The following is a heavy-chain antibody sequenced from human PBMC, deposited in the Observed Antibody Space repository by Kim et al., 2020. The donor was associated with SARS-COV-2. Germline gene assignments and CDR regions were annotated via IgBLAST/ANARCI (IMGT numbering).Heavy chain of an antibody. CDR3: TRDDYDFRLDSYYYYYYMDV. CDR2: IRSKAYGGTT. CDR1: GFTFGDYA. J-gene: IGHJ6*03. D-gene: IGHD3-3*01. Sequence: GGSLRLSCTASGFTFGDYAMSWFRQAPGKGLEWVGFIRSKAYGGTTEYAASVKGRFTISRDDSKSIAYLQMNSLKTEDTAVYYCTRDDYDFRLDSYYYYYYMDVWGKGTTVTVSS. V-gene: IGHV3-49*03.